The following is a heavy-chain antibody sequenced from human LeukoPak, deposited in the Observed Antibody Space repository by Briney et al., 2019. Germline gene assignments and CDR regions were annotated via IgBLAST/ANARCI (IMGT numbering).Heavy chain of an antibody. Sequence: PGGSLRLSCAASGFTFSSYSMNWVRQAPGKGLEWVSYISSSSSTIYYADSVKGRFTISRDNAKNSLYLQMNSLRAEDTAVYYCARAVPPGRLYYYYYMDVWGKGTTVTVSS. D-gene: IGHD1-1*01. CDR2: ISSSSSTI. V-gene: IGHV3-48*01. CDR3: ARAVPPGRLYYYYYMDV. J-gene: IGHJ6*03. CDR1: GFTFSSYS.